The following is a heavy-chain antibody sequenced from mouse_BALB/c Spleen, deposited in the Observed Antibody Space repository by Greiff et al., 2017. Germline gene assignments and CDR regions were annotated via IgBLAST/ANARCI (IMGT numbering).Heavy chain of an antibody. CDR3: ARLDYYAMDY. Sequence: EVQLVESGGGLVQPGGSLKLSCAASGFTFSSYTMSWVRQTPEKRLEWVAYISNGGGSTYYPDTVKGRFTISRDNAKNTLYLQMSSLKSEDTAMYCCARLDYYAMDYWGQGTSVTVSA. V-gene: IGHV5-12-2*01. CDR2: ISNGGGST. CDR1: GFTFSSYT. J-gene: IGHJ4*01.